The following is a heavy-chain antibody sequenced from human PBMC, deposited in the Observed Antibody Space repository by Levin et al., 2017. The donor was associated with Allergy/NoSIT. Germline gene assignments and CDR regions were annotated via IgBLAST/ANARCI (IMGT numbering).Heavy chain of an antibody. V-gene: IGHV1-69*13. CDR2: IIPIFGTA. CDR1: GGTFSSYA. D-gene: IGHD1-26*01. J-gene: IGHJ4*02. CDR3: ARDAYSGSYARPLDY. Sequence: ASVKVSCKASGGTFSSYAISWVRQAPGQGLEWMGGIIPIFGTANYAQKFQGRVTITADESTSTAYMELSSLRSEDTAVYYCARDAYSGSYARPLDYWGQGTLVTVSS.